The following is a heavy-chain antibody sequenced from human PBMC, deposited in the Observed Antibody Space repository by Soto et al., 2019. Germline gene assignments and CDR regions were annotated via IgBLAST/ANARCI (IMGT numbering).Heavy chain of an antibody. CDR1: GYTFTGYY. Sequence: ASVKVSCKASGYTFTGYYMHWVRQAPGQGLEWMGWINPNSGGTNYAQKFQGWVTMTRDTSISTAYMELSRLRSDDTAVYYCARGGSITIFGVVTTNWFDPWGQGTLVTVSS. CDR3: ARGGSITIFGVVTTNWFDP. J-gene: IGHJ5*02. V-gene: IGHV1-2*04. D-gene: IGHD3-3*01. CDR2: INPNSGGT.